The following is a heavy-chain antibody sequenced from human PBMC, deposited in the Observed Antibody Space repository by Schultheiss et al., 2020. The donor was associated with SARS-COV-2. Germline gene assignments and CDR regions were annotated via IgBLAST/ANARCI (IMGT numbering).Heavy chain of an antibody. J-gene: IGHJ4*02. Sequence: GGSLRLSCAASGFTFSSYGMHWVRQAPGKGLEWVAVIWYDGSNKYYADSVKGRFTISRDNSKNTLYLQMNSLRAEDTAVYYCARGSGYSSGWYFDYWGQGTLVTVSS. CDR1: GFTFSSYG. CDR3: ARGSGYSSGWYFDY. V-gene: IGHV3-33*01. D-gene: IGHD6-19*01. CDR2: IWYDGSNK.